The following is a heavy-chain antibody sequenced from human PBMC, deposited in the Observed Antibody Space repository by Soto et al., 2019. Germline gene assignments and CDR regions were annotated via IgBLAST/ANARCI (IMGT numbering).Heavy chain of an antibody. Sequence: QVQLVESGGGVVQPGRSLRLSCAASGFTFSSYAMHWVRQAPGKGLEWVAVISYDGSKKYYADSVKGRFTISRDNSKNTLYLQMNSLRAEDTAVYYCASSLTYYGSGSYTYWGQGTLVTVSS. CDR3: ASSLTYYGSGSYTY. CDR2: ISYDGSKK. CDR1: GFTFSSYA. J-gene: IGHJ4*02. V-gene: IGHV3-30-3*01. D-gene: IGHD3-10*01.